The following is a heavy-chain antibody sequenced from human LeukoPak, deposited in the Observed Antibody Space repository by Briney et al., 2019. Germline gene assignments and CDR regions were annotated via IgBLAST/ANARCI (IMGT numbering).Heavy chain of an antibody. V-gene: IGHV3-74*01. CDR2: INSDGSST. CDR1: GFTFSSYW. CDR3: ARGQNTVVAATL. J-gene: IGHJ4*02. D-gene: IGHD2-15*01. Sequence: GSLRLSCAASGFTFSSYWMHWVRQAPGKGLVWVSRINSDGSSTSYADSVKGRFTISRDNAKNTLYLQMNSLRAEDTAVYYCARGQNTVVAATLGGQGTLVTVSS.